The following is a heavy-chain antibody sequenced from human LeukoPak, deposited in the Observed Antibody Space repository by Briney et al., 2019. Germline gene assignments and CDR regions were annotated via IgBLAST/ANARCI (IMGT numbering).Heavy chain of an antibody. J-gene: IGHJ4*02. V-gene: IGHV4-59*11. CDR2: IYNSGNT. D-gene: IGHD3-10*01. CDR1: GGSISGHY. CDR3: VRDRELNY. Sequence: SSETLSLTCTVSGGSISGHYWSWIRQPPGKGLEWIGYIYNSGNTNYNPSFKSRVTISEDTPKNQFSLKLSSVTAADTAVYYCVRDRELNYWGQGTLVTVSS.